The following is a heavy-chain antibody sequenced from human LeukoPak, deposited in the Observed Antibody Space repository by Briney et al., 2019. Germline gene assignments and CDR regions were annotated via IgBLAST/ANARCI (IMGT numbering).Heavy chain of an antibody. CDR2: IGYDGSNK. J-gene: IGHJ4*02. Sequence: GGSLRLSCAASGFTFSSYGIHWVRQAPGKGLEWVTFIGYDGSNKYYADSVKGRFTISRDNSKNALYLQMNSLRAEDTAVYYCAKGNQLVDYWGQGTLVTVSS. CDR3: AKGNQLVDY. V-gene: IGHV3-30*02. D-gene: IGHD2-2*01. CDR1: GFTFSSYG.